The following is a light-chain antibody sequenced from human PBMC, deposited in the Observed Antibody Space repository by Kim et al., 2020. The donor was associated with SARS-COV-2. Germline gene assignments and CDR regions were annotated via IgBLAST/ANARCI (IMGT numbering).Light chain of an antibody. J-gene: IGLJ3*02. Sequence: PGQGVTISCSGSSSNIGSNTVNWYQQLPGTAPKLLIYSNNQRPSGVPDRFSGSKSGTSASLAISGLQSEDEADYYCAAWDDSLNVVFGGGTQLTVL. CDR3: AAWDDSLNVV. V-gene: IGLV1-44*01. CDR2: SNN. CDR1: SSNIGSNT.